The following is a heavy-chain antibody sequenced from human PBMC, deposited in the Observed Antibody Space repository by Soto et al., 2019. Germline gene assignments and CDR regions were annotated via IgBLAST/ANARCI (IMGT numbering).Heavy chain of an antibody. CDR2: IYYSGTT. J-gene: IGHJ4*02. V-gene: IGHV4-28*01. Sequence: SETLSLTCAVSGYSISSSNWWGWIRQPPGKGLEWIGYIYYSGTTYYNPSLKSRVTMSVDTSKNTLYLQMNSLRADDTAVYYCAKEIRPNDYWGQGTLVTVSS. CDR3: AKEIRPNDY. CDR1: GYSISSSNW.